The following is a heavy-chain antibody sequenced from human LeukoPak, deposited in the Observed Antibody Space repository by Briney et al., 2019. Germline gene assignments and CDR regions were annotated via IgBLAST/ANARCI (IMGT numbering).Heavy chain of an antibody. Sequence: ASMKVSCKASGYTFTGYYMHWVRQAPGQGLEWMGWINPNSGGTNYAQKFQGRVTMTRDTSISTAYMELSRLRSDDTAVYYCARYLGYCSGGSCSGWFDPWGQGTLVTVSS. D-gene: IGHD2-15*01. J-gene: IGHJ5*02. CDR2: INPNSGGT. V-gene: IGHV1-2*02. CDR3: ARYLGYCSGGSCSGWFDP. CDR1: GYTFTGYY.